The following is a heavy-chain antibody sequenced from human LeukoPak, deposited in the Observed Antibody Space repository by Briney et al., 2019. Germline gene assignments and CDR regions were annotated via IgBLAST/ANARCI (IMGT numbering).Heavy chain of an antibody. CDR3: ARGDPHSGSYYTYFDY. CDR1: GGTFSSYT. D-gene: IGHD3-10*01. J-gene: IGHJ4*02. CDR2: IIPILGIA. V-gene: IGHV1-69*02. Sequence: SVKVSCKASGGTFSSYTISWVRQAPGQGLEWMGRIIPILGIANYAQKFQGRVTITADKSTSTDYMELSSLRSEDTAVYYCARGDPHSGSYYTYFDYWGQGTLVTVSS.